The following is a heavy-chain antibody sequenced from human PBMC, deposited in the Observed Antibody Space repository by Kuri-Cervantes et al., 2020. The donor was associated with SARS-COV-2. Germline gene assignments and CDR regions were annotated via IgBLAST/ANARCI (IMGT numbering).Heavy chain of an antibody. V-gene: IGHV4-31*01. Sequence: TLSLTCTVSGGSISSGGSFWSWIRQHPGKGLEWIGYIYSSGSTYYSPCLKSLVTISIDTSKNQFFLNLTSVTAADTAVYSGARGSYSFGVDYWGQGTLVTVSS. CDR1: GGSISSGGSF. CDR2: IYSSGST. CDR3: ARGSYSFGVDY. J-gene: IGHJ4*02. D-gene: IGHD1-26*01.